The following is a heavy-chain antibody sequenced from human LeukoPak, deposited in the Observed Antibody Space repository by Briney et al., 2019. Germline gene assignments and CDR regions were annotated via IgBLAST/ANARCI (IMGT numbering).Heavy chain of an antibody. CDR1: GFTFSGYS. V-gene: IGHV3-21*01. CDR3: ARNVRGVIGSFDY. D-gene: IGHD3-10*02. CDR2: ISSSSSHI. J-gene: IGHJ4*02. Sequence: PGGSLRLSCAASGFTFSGYSMSWVRQAPGKGLEWVSIISSSSSHIFDADSVKGRFTISRDNAKNSLYLQMNSLRAEDTAVYYCARNVRGVIGSFDYWGQGTLVTVSS.